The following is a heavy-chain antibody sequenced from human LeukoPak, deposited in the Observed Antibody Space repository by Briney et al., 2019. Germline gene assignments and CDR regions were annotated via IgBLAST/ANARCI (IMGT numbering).Heavy chain of an antibody. CDR1: GFTFSSYG. Sequence: GGSLRLSCAASGFTFSSYGMHWVRQAPGKGLEWVTVISFDGTNKYYVDSVRGRFTISRDNSKNTLYLQMNTLRAEDTAVYYCAKEDSDSSGIDYWGQGTLVTVSS. CDR3: AKEDSDSSGIDY. CDR2: ISFDGTNK. V-gene: IGHV3-30*18. D-gene: IGHD3-22*01. J-gene: IGHJ4*02.